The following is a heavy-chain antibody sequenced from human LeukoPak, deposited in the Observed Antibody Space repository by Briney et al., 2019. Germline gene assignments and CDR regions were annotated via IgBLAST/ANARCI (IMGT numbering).Heavy chain of an antibody. V-gene: IGHV4-34*01. CDR3: ASGSQGVGNNY. CDR1: GGSISSYY. D-gene: IGHD4-23*01. Sequence: PSETLSLTCTVSGGSISSYYWSWIRQPPGKGLEWIGEINHSGSTNYNPSLKSRVTISLDTSKNQFSLNLNSVTAADTAVYYCASGSQGVGNNYWGQGTLVTVSS. CDR2: INHSGST. J-gene: IGHJ4*02.